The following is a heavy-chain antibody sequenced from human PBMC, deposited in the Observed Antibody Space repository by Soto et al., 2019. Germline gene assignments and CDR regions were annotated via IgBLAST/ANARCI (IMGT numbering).Heavy chain of an antibody. CDR1: GFTFTSSA. CDR3: AADTYSSSWYTNFDY. CDR2: TVVGSGNT. Sequence: QMPLVQSGPEVKKPGTSVKVSCKASGFTFTSSAMPWVRQARGQRLEWIGWTVVGSGNTNYAQKFQERVTITRDMSTSTAYMELSSLRSEDTAVYYCAADTYSSSWYTNFDYWGQGTLVTVSS. V-gene: IGHV1-58*02. D-gene: IGHD6-13*01. J-gene: IGHJ4*02.